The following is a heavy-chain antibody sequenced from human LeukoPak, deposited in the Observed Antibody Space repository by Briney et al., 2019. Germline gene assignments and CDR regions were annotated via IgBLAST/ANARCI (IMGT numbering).Heavy chain of an antibody. V-gene: IGHV4-34*01. CDR1: GGSFSGYY. J-gene: IGHJ4*02. CDR3: ARGPAYYDSSGYYYFDY. Sequence: SETLSLTCAVYGGSFSGYYWSWIRQPPRKGLEWIGEINHSGSTNYNPSLKSRVTISVDTSKNQFSLKLSSVTAADTAVYYCARGPAYYDSSGYYYFDYWGQGTLVTVSS. D-gene: IGHD3-22*01. CDR2: INHSGST.